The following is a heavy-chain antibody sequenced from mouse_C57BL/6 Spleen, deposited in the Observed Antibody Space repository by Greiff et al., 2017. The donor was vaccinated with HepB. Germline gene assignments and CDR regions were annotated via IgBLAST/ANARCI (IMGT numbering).Heavy chain of an antibody. CDR3: ARRDYGSSYPSWLAY. Sequence: EVQLVESGGGLVKPGGSLKLSCAASGFTFSDYGMHWVRQAPEKGLEWVAYISSGSSTIYYADTVKGRFTISSDNAKNTLFLQMTSLRSEDTAMYYCARRDYGSSYPSWLAYWGQGTRVTVSA. V-gene: IGHV5-17*01. CDR2: ISSGSSTI. CDR1: GFTFSDYG. D-gene: IGHD1-1*01. J-gene: IGHJ3*01.